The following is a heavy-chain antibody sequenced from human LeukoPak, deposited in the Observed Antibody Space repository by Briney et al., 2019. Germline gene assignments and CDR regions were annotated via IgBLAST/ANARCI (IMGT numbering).Heavy chain of an antibody. CDR2: IYTSGST. D-gene: IGHD3-3*01. Sequence: SETLSLXCTVSGGSSSSYYWSWIRQPAGKGLEWIGRIYTSGSTNYNPSLKSRVTMSVDTSKNQFSLKLSSVTAADTAVYYCARDLPYYDFWSGRAFYYYYMDVWGKGTTVTVSS. CDR3: ARDLPYYDFWSGRAFYYYYMDV. J-gene: IGHJ6*03. CDR1: GGSSSSYY. V-gene: IGHV4-4*07.